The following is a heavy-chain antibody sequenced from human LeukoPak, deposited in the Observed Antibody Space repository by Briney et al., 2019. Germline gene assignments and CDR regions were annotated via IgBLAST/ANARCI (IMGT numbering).Heavy chain of an antibody. CDR1: GFTFSSYG. CDR2: ISYDGSNK. V-gene: IGHV3-30*18. CDR3: AKDRLRFVVVTAITTFDY. D-gene: IGHD2-21*02. Sequence: GGSLRLSCAASGFTFSSYGMPWVRQAPGKGLEWVAVISYDGSNKYYADSVKGRFTISRDNSKNTLYLQMNSLRAEDTAVYYCAKDRLRFVVVTAITTFDYWGQGTLVTVSS. J-gene: IGHJ4*02.